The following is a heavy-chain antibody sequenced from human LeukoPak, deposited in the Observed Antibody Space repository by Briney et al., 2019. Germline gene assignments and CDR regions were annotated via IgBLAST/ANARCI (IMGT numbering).Heavy chain of an antibody. Sequence: PVGSLRLSCAASGFTFSSYGMHWVRQAPGKGLEWVAFIRYDGSDKYYAESVKGRFTISRDNSKNTLYLQMNSLRAEDTAVYYCAKRNGSNYYFDYWGQGTLVTVSS. CDR2: IRYDGSDK. CDR3: AKRNGSNYYFDY. D-gene: IGHD1-26*01. CDR1: GFTFSSYG. J-gene: IGHJ4*02. V-gene: IGHV3-30*02.